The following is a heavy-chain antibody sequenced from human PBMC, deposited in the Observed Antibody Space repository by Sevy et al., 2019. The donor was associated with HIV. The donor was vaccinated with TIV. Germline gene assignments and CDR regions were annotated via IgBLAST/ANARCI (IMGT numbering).Heavy chain of an antibody. Sequence: GGSLRLSCAASGFTFSRYDMHWVRQATGKGLEWVSSIGTAGDTYYPGSLKGRFTISRENAKKSLYLQMNSLRAGETAVYYCARGTRYSGSYYLGDDAFDIWGQGTMVTVSS. CDR2: IGTAGDT. V-gene: IGHV3-13*01. J-gene: IGHJ3*02. CDR1: GFTFSRYD. D-gene: IGHD1-26*01. CDR3: ARGTRYSGSYYLGDDAFDI.